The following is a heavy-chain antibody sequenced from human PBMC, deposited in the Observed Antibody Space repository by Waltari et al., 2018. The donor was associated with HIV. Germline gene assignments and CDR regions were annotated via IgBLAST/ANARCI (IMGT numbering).Heavy chain of an antibody. J-gene: IGHJ6*02. D-gene: IGHD1-26*01. Sequence: QVQLQESGPGLVKPSETLSLTCTVSGGSISSYYWSWIRQPAGKGLEWIGRIYTSGSTNSNPSLKGRVTMSVDTAKNQFSLKLSSVTAADTAVYYCARDRGEGGSYYGYYYYYYGMDVWGQGTTVTVSS. V-gene: IGHV4-4*07. CDR1: GGSISSYY. CDR2: IYTSGST. CDR3: ARDRGEGGSYYGYYYYYYGMDV.